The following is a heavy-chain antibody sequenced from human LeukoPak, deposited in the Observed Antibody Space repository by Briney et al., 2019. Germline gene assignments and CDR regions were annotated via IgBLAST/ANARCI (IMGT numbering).Heavy chain of an antibody. V-gene: IGHV4-4*07. CDR1: GGSISSYY. CDR3: ARAGYYYDSSGYYLIDR. CDR2: IYTSGST. J-gene: IGHJ5*02. Sequence: SETLSLTCTVSGGSISSYYWSWIRQPAGKGLEWIGRIYTSGSTNYNPSLKSRVTMSVEKSKNQFSLKLGSVTAADTAVYYCARAGYYYDSSGYYLIDRWGQGTLVTVSS. D-gene: IGHD3-22*01.